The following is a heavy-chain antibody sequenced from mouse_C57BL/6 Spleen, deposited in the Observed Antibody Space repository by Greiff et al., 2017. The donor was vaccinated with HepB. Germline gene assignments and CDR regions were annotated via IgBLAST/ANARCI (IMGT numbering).Heavy chain of an antibody. J-gene: IGHJ1*03. V-gene: IGHV1-15*01. Sequence: QVQLKQSGAELVRPGASVTLSCKASGYTFTDYEMHWVKQTPVHGLEWIGAIDPETGGTAYNQKFKGKAILTADKSSSTAYMELRSLTSEDSAVYYCTRTRPSPYWYFDVWGTGTTVTVSS. CDR3: TRTRPSPYWYFDV. CDR2: IDPETGGT. CDR1: GYTFTDYE.